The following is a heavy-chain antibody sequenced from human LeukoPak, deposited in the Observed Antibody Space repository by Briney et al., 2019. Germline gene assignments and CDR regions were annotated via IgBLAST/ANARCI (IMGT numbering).Heavy chain of an antibody. Sequence: GESLKISCKGSGYSFTSYWISWVRQMPGKGLECMGRIDPSDSYTNYSPSFQGHVTISADKSISTAYLQWSSLKASDTAMYYCARQSGDFYYYYGMDVWGKGTAVTVSS. CDR3: ARQSGDFYYYYGMDV. CDR1: GYSFTSYW. CDR2: IDPSDSYT. J-gene: IGHJ6*04. D-gene: IGHD7-27*01. V-gene: IGHV5-10-1*01.